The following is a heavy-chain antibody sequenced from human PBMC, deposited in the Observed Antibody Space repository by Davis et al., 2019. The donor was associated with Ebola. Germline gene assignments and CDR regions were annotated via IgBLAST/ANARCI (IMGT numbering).Heavy chain of an antibody. V-gene: IGHV3-23*01. J-gene: IGHJ6*02. CDR2: ISGSGGST. CDR1: GFTFSSYA. CDR3: AAEEIYSYGPGFEVYYGMDV. D-gene: IGHD5-18*01. Sequence: GGSLRLSCAASGFTFSSYAMSWVRQAPGKGLEWVSAISGSGGSTYYADSVKGRFTISRDNSKNTLYLQMNSLRAEDTAVYYCAAEEIYSYGPGFEVYYGMDVWGQGTTVTVSS.